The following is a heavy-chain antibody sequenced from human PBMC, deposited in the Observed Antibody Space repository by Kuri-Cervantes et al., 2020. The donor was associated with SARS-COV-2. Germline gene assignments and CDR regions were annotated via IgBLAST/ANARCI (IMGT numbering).Heavy chain of an antibody. J-gene: IGHJ4*02. CDR3: ARGHDRRVYFSTPAPYYFDF. CDR1: GFTVRSNY. Sequence: ETLSLTCSASGFTVRSNYMSWVRQAPGKGLEWVSVIYSGGSTSYADSVKGRFTISRDNSRNTLYLQMNSLRAEDTAVYYCARGHDRRVYFSTPAPYYFDFWGQGILVTVSS. CDR2: IYSGGST. V-gene: IGHV3-53*01. D-gene: IGHD3-22*01.